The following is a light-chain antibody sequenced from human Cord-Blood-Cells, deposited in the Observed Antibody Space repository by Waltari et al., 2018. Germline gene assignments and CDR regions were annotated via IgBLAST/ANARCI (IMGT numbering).Light chain of an antibody. CDR2: GAS. CDR3: QKYNNWPPT. V-gene: IGKV3-15*01. Sequence: EIVMTQSPATLSVSPGERATLSCRASQSVSSNLAWYQQKPGQAPRLLIYGASTMATGIPAMFSGSGSGTEFSLTISSLQSEDFAVYYCQKYNNWPPTFGQGTKVEIK. J-gene: IGKJ1*01. CDR1: QSVSSN.